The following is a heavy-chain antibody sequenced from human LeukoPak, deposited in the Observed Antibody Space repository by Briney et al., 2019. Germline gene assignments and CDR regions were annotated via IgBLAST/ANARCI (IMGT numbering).Heavy chain of an antibody. J-gene: IGHJ4*02. V-gene: IGHV4-34*01. D-gene: IGHD2-2*01. CDR2: INHSGGT. Sequence: SETLSLTCAVYGGSFSGYYWSWIRQPPGKGLEWIGEINHSGGTNYNPSLKSRVTISVDTSKNQFSLKLSSVTAADTAVYYCARASRWGYCSSTSCYAPTGPFVYWGQGTLVTVSS. CDR3: ARASRWGYCSSTSCYAPTGPFVY. CDR1: GGSFSGYY.